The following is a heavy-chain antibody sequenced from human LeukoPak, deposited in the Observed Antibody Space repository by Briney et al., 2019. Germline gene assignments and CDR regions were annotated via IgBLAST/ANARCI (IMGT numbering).Heavy chain of an antibody. CDR1: GFTFSSYS. Sequence: GGSLRLSCAASGFTFSSYSMNWVRQAPGKGLEWVSSISSSSSYIYYADSVKGRFTISRDNAKNSLYLQMNSLKTEDTAVYYCTTHAYYYDSSGYYYTNYFGYWGQGTLVTVSS. V-gene: IGHV3-21*03. CDR2: ISSSSSYI. CDR3: TTHAYYYDSSGYYYTNYFGY. J-gene: IGHJ4*02. D-gene: IGHD3-22*01.